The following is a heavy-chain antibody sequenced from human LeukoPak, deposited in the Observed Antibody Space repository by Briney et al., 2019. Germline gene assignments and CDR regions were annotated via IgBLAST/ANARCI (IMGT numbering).Heavy chain of an antibody. CDR2: IYYSGST. D-gene: IGHD2-2*01. J-gene: IGHJ5*02. Sequence: SSETLSLTCTVSGGSISSSSYYWGWIRQPPGKGLEWIGSIYYSGSTYYNPSLKSRVTISVDTSKNQFSLKLSSVTAADTAVYYCARESCSSTSCSNWFDPWGQGTLVTVSS. CDR1: GGSISSSSYY. CDR3: ARESCSSTSCSNWFDP. V-gene: IGHV4-39*02.